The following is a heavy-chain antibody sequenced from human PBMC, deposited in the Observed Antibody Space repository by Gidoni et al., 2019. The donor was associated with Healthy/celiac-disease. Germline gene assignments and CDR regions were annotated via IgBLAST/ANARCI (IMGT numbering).Heavy chain of an antibody. CDR1: GGTFSSYA. V-gene: IGHV1-69*06. CDR3: AIDNGYSSGWYLYYFDY. J-gene: IGHJ4*02. D-gene: IGHD6-19*01. CDR2: IIPIFGTA. Sequence: QVQLVQSGAEVKKPGSSVKVSCKASGGTFSSYAISWVRQAPGQGLEWMGGIIPIFGTANYAQKFQGRVTITADKSTSTAYMELSSLRSEDTAVYYCAIDNGYSSGWYLYYFDYWGQGTLVTVSS.